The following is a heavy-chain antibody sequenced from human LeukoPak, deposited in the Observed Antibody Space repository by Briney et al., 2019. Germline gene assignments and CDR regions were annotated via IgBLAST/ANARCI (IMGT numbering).Heavy chain of an antibody. J-gene: IGHJ6*03. CDR2: ISRNGGTI. CDR1: GFTFGPSS. V-gene: IGHV3-48*01. CDR3: AREHYNFYMDV. Sequence: PGGSLRLSCVASGFTFGPSSINWVRQAPGKGLEWVTYISRNGGTIYYADSVKGRFTISRDNANNSLYLQMNSLRVEDTALYYCAREHYNFYMDVWGKGTTVTVSS.